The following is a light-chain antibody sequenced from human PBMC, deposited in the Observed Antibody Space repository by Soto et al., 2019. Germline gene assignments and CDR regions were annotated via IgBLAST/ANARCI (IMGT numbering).Light chain of an antibody. Sequence: EIVLTQSPGTLSLSPGERATLSCRAIQSVSSSYLAWYQQKPGQAPRLLIYGASNRATGIPARFSGSGSGTDFTLTISSLVPEDFAVYYCQQRSNWPPITFGQGTRLETK. CDR2: GAS. CDR1: QSVSSSY. CDR3: QQRSNWPPIT. V-gene: IGKV3D-20*02. J-gene: IGKJ5*01.